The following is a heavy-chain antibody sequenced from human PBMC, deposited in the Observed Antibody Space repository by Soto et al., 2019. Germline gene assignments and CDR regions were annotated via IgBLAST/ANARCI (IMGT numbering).Heavy chain of an antibody. CDR1: GFSLSTSGVG. V-gene: IGHV2-5*02. Sequence: QITLKESGPTLVKPTQTLTLTCTFSGFSLSTSGVGVGWIRQPPGKALEWLALIYWDDDKRYSPSLKSRLTTTKDTSKNQVVLTMTNMDPVDTATYYCAHRPSNLRYFDWLEGNWFDPWGQGTLVTVSS. CDR2: IYWDDDK. J-gene: IGHJ5*02. D-gene: IGHD3-9*01. CDR3: AHRPSNLRYFDWLEGNWFDP.